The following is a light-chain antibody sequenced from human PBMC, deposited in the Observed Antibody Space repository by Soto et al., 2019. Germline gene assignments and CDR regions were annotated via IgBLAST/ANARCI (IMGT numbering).Light chain of an antibody. CDR1: QGIGSW. CDR2: ATS. J-gene: IGKJ3*01. CDR3: KHNGV. V-gene: IGKV1-12*01. Sequence: DIPMTQSPSSVSASVGERVTMSCRASQGIGSWLAWYQQQPVKAPKLLIFATSSLQGGVPSRFRGSGSATAFSLPMNCLHTEDFATYYCKHNGVFGPGPKVD.